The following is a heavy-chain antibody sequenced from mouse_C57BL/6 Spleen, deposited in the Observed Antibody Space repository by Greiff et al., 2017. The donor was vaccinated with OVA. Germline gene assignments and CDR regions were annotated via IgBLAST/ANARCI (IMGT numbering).Heavy chain of an antibody. CDR2: IDPSDSYT. Sequence: VQLQQPGAELVRPGTSVKLSCKASGYTFTSYWMHWVKQRPGQGLEWIGVIDPSDSYTNYNQKFKGKATLTVDTSSSTAYMQLSSLTSEDSAVYYGARGGGSSHWYFDVWGTGTTVTVSS. CDR1: GYTFTSYW. D-gene: IGHD1-1*01. J-gene: IGHJ1*03. V-gene: IGHV1-59*01. CDR3: ARGGGSSHWYFDV.